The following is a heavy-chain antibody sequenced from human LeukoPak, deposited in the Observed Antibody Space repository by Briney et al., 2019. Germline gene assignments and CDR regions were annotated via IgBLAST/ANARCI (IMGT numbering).Heavy chain of an antibody. CDR3: ARGGHYDPPHLYYYQFMDV. J-gene: IGHJ6*03. Sequence: SETLSLTCTDSGGSMSDYYWSWIRQPAGKGLEWIGRIYPSGSTNYISPLKSRVTVSIDTSKNQFSLELKSVTAADTAVYYCARGGHYDPPHLYYYQFMDVWGKGTTVTVSS. CDR1: GGSMSDYY. V-gene: IGHV4-4*07. CDR2: IYPSGST. D-gene: IGHD2-21*02.